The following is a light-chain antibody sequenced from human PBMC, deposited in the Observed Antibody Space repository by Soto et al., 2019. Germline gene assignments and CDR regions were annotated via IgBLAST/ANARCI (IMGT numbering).Light chain of an antibody. CDR3: AAWGDSLNGYV. CDR1: SSNIGSNS. V-gene: IGLV1-44*01. J-gene: IGLJ1*01. CDR2: SND. Sequence: QSVLAQPPSASGTPGQRVTISCSGSSSNIGSNSVNWYQQLPGTAPKLLIYSNDRRPPGVPDRFSGSKSGTSASLAISGLQSEDEADYYCAAWGDSLNGYVFGTGTKVTVL.